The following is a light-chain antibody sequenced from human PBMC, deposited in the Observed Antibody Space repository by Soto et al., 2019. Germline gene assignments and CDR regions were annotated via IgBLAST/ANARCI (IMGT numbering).Light chain of an antibody. CDR3: HQYSGPPYT. J-gene: IGKJ2*01. CDR2: DTF. CDR1: QSVSTSY. Sequence: IVLTQSPGTLSLSPGERVTLSCRASQSVSTSYLGWFQQRPGQAPRLLIYDTFYRASGIPDRFSGSGSGTDFTLTISRLEPEDFVVYYCHQYSGPPYTIGQGTKLEIK. V-gene: IGKV3-20*01.